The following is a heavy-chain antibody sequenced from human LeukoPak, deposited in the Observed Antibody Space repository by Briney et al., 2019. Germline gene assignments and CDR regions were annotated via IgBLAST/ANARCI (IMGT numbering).Heavy chain of an antibody. V-gene: IGHV1-18*01. J-gene: IGHJ4*02. D-gene: IGHD3-10*01. Sequence: ASVKVSCKASGYTFTSYGISWVRQAPGQGLEWMGWISAYNGNTNYAQKLQGRVTMTTDTSTSTAYMELRSLRSDDTAVYYCARITMVRGVITHFDYWGQGTLVTVSP. CDR1: GYTFTSYG. CDR3: ARITMVRGVITHFDY. CDR2: ISAYNGNT.